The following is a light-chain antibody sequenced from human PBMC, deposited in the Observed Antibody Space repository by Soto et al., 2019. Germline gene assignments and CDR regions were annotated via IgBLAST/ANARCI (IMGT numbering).Light chain of an antibody. J-gene: IGLJ1*01. CDR2: SVS. CDR3: ISYTVSRSYV. Sequence: QSALTQPASVSGSPGQSITISCTGTSSDVGGYNYVSWYQQHPGKAPKLVIYSVSNRPSGVSYRFSGSKSGNTASLTISGLQADDEADYYCISYTVSRSYVFGPGTKLTVL. CDR1: SSDVGGYNY. V-gene: IGLV2-14*01.